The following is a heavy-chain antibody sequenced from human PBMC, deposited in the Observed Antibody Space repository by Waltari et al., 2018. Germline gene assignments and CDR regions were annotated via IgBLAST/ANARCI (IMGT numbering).Heavy chain of an antibody. CDR2: IYDSGT. D-gene: IGHD3-10*02. CDR3: ARDLPFPSYGANSLFGD. J-gene: IGHJ4*02. V-gene: IGHV4-39*07. CDR1: GGPILSGNYY. Sequence: QLQLQESGPRLVKPSETLSLICTVSGGPILSGNYYWAWIRQPPGRGLEWSGSIYDSGTYNHPSLKSRVAISLDTSKKQFSLKLSSVTAADAAVYFCARDLPFPSYGANSLFGDWGQGTLVTVSS.